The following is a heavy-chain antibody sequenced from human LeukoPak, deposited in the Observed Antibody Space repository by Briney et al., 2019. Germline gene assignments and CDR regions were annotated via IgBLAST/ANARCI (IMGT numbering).Heavy chain of an antibody. D-gene: IGHD6-13*01. J-gene: IGHJ5*02. CDR2: IYYSGST. Sequence: PSETLSLTCTVSGGSISSYYWSWIRQPPGKGLEWIGYIYYSGSTNYNPSLKSRVTISVDTSKNQFPLKLSSVTAADTAVYYCARVMFIAAAGTCFWFDPWGQGTLVTVSS. CDR1: GGSISSYY. CDR3: ARVMFIAAAGTCFWFDP. V-gene: IGHV4-59*01.